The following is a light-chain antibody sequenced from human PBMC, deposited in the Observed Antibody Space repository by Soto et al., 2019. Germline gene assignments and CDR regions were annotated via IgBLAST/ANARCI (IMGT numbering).Light chain of an antibody. J-gene: IGLJ1*01. CDR3: SSYTSSSTLIV. V-gene: IGLV2-14*01. Sequence: VLTQPASVSGSPGQSITISCTGTSSDVGGYNYVSWYQQHPGKAPKLMIYDVSNRPSGVSNRFSGSKSGNTASLTISGLQAEDEADYYCSSYTSSSTLIVFGTGTKVTVL. CDR2: DVS. CDR1: SSDVGGYNY.